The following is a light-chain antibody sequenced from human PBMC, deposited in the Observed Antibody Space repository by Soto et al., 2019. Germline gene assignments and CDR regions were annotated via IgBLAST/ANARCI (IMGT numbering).Light chain of an antibody. J-gene: IGKJ4*01. V-gene: IGKV3-11*01. Sequence: EIVVTQSPATLSLSPGERATLSCRASQSVSSYLAWYQQKPGQAPRLLMYDASNRATGIPARFSGSGSGTDFTLTISSLEPEDFAVYYCQQRSNWQGATFGGGTKVEIK. CDR2: DAS. CDR1: QSVSSY. CDR3: QQRSNWQGAT.